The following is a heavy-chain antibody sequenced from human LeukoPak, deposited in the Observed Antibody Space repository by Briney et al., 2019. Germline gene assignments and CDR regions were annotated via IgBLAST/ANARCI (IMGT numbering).Heavy chain of an antibody. CDR2: IRYDGSNK. CDR3: AKDAGSWIQLWPVQEGLPDY. V-gene: IGHV3-30*02. D-gene: IGHD5-18*01. CDR1: GFTFSSYG. J-gene: IGHJ4*02. Sequence: GGSLRLSCAASGFTFSSYGMHWVRQAPGKGPEWVAFIRYDGSNKYYADSVKGRFTISRDNSKNTLYLQTNSLRAEDTAVYYCAKDAGSWIQLWPVQEGLPDYWGQGTLVTVSS.